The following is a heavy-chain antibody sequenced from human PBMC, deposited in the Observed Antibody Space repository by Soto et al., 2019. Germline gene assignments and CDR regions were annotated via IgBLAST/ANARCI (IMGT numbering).Heavy chain of an antibody. Sequence: SVKVSCKASGGTFSSYAISWVRQAPGQGLEWMGGIIPIFGTANYAQKFQGRVTITADESTSTAYMELSSLRSEDTAVYYCARPLPYYDILTGPGDGMDVWGQGTTVTVSS. V-gene: IGHV1-69*13. CDR1: GGTFSSYA. D-gene: IGHD3-9*01. CDR2: IIPIFGTA. CDR3: ARPLPYYDILTGPGDGMDV. J-gene: IGHJ6*02.